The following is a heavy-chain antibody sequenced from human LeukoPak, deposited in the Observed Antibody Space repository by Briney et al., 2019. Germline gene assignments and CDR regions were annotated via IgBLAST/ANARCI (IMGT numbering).Heavy chain of an antibody. CDR2: INHSGST. Sequence: GSLRLSCAASGFTFDDYGMSWIRQPPRKGLEWIGEINHSGSTNYNPSLKSRVTISVDTSKNQFSLKLSSVTAADTAVYYCAREDRALWAYYFDYWGQGTLVTVSS. V-gene: IGHV4-34*01. CDR1: GFTFDDYG. J-gene: IGHJ4*02. CDR3: AREDRALWAYYFDY. D-gene: IGHD3-10*01.